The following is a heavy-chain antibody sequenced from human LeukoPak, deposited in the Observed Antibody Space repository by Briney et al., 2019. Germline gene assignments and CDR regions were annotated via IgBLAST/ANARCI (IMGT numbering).Heavy chain of an antibody. V-gene: IGHV1-46*01. Sequence: GASVKVSCKASGYTFTSYYMHWVRQAPGQGLEWMGIINPSGGSTSYAQKFQGRVTMTRDTSTSTVYMELSSLRSEDTAVYYCAVAGSRDSIAAAGTVPGGLDYWGQGTLVTVSS. CDR1: GYTFTSYY. D-gene: IGHD6-13*01. CDR3: AVAGSRDSIAAAGTVPGGLDY. CDR2: INPSGGST. J-gene: IGHJ4*02.